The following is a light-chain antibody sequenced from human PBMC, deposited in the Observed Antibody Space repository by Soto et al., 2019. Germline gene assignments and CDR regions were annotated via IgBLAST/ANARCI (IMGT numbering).Light chain of an antibody. Sequence: QSGLAQPPSASKTPGQRVTISCSGSNSNIGSKIVSWYQQVPGTAPKLLIYSTSQRPSGVPDRFSGSKSGTSASLAISGLQSEDEADYYCAAWDDSLNGYVFGTGTKVTVL. J-gene: IGLJ1*01. V-gene: IGLV1-44*01. CDR1: NSNIGSKI. CDR2: STS. CDR3: AAWDDSLNGYV.